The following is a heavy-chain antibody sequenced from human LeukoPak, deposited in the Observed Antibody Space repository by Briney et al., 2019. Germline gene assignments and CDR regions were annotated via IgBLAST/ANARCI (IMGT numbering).Heavy chain of an antibody. CDR2: INTDGSST. J-gene: IGHJ4*02. CDR1: GFTFSAYW. Sequence: GGSLRLSCAASGFTFSAYWMHWVRQAPGKGLVWVSRINTDGSSTSYADSVNGRFTISRDNAKNTLYLQMNSLRAEDTAVYYCARGSDVWGRSFDYWGQGTLVTVSS. CDR3: ARGSDVWGRSFDY. D-gene: IGHD3-16*01. V-gene: IGHV3-74*01.